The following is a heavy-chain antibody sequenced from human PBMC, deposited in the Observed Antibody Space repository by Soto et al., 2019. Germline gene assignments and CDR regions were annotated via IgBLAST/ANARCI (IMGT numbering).Heavy chain of an antibody. D-gene: IGHD4-17*01. CDR3: ARRYGGTPDY. CDR2: IYYSGST. V-gene: IGHV4-59*08. CDR1: GGSISSYY. Sequence: PSETLSLTCTVSGGSISSYYWSWIRQPPGKGLEWIGYIYYSGSTNYNPSLKSRVTISVDTSKNQFSLKLSSVTAADPAVYYCARRYGGTPDYWGQGTLVTVSS. J-gene: IGHJ4*02.